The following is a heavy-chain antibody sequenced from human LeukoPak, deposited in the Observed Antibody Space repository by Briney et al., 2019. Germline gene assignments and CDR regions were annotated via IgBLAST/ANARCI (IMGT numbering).Heavy chain of an antibody. D-gene: IGHD3-16*01. CDR3: ALGGFNYFDY. Sequence: QSGGSLRLSCAACGFTFSSYWMSWVRRAPGRGLEWVANIKQDGSDKYYVDSVKGRFTISRDNAKNSLSLQMNSLRAEDTAVYYCALGGFNYFDYWGQGTLVTVSS. J-gene: IGHJ4*02. V-gene: IGHV3-7*01. CDR2: IKQDGSDK. CDR1: GFTFSSYW.